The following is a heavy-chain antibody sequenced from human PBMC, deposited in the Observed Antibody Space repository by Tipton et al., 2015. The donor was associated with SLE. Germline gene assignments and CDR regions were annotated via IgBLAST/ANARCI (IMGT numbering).Heavy chain of an antibody. CDR1: GYSISSGYY. V-gene: IGHV4-38-2*02. CDR2: IYHSGST. CDR3: ARTLGAIAHTVYDAFDI. Sequence: TLSLTCTVSGYSISSGYYWGWIRQPPGKGLEWIGSIYHSGSTFYNPSLKSRVTISVDTSKSQFSLNLTSVTAADTAVYYCARTLGAIAHTVYDAFDIWGQGKMVTVPS. D-gene: IGHD1-26*01. J-gene: IGHJ3*02.